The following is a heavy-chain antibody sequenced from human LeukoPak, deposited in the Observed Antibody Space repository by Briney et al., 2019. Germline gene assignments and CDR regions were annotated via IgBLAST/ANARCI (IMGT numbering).Heavy chain of an antibody. Sequence: PSETLSLTCAVSGGSISSSNWWSWVRQPPGKGLEWIGEIYHSGSTNYNPSLKSRVTISVDKSKNQFSLKLSSVTAADTAVYYCARVGFYYGSGSYSLDYWGQGTLVTVSS. J-gene: IGHJ4*02. CDR3: ARVGFYYGSGSYSLDY. CDR1: GGSISSSNW. D-gene: IGHD3-10*01. V-gene: IGHV4-4*02. CDR2: IYHSGST.